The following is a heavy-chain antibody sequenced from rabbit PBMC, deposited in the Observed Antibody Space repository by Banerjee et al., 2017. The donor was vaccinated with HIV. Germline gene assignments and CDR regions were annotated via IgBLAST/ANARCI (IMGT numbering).Heavy chain of an antibody. CDR1: GLDFSGDSY. Sequence: QSLEESGGGLVKPGASLTLTCKASGLDFSGDSYDSYMCWVRQAPGKGLEWIACIYTGTSGFTYFASWAKGRFTISKTSSTTVTLQMTSLTAADTATYFCARDTSSSFSSYGMDLWGPGTLVTVS. V-gene: IGHV1S40*01. J-gene: IGHJ6*01. D-gene: IGHD1-1*01. CDR2: IYTGTSGFT. CDR3: ARDTSSSFSSYGMDL.